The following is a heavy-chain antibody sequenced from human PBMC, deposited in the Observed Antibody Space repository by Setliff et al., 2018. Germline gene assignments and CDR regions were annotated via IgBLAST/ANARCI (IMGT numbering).Heavy chain of an antibody. CDR3: ASTIAAAGTAADY. CDR2: IYHSGST. Sequence: PSETLSLTCAVSGYSISSGYYWGWIRQSPGKGLEWIGSIYHSGSTYYNPSLKSRVTISVDTSKNQFSLKLGSVTAADTAVYYCASTIAAAGTAADYWGQGTLVTVSS. D-gene: IGHD6-13*01. CDR1: GYSISSGYY. V-gene: IGHV4-38-2*01. J-gene: IGHJ4*02.